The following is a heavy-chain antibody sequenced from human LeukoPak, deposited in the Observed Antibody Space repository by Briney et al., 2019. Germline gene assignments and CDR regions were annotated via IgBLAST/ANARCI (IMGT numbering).Heavy chain of an antibody. CDR3: ARDLYGGNSHFDY. CDR2: INHSGST. CDR1: GGSFSGYY. J-gene: IGHJ4*02. V-gene: IGHV4-34*01. D-gene: IGHD4-23*01. Sequence: PSETLSLTCAVYGGSFSGYYWSWIRQSPGKGLEWIGEINHSGSTNYNPSLKSRVTISVDTSKIQFSLKLSSVTAADTAVYYCARDLYGGNSHFDYWGQGTLVTVSS.